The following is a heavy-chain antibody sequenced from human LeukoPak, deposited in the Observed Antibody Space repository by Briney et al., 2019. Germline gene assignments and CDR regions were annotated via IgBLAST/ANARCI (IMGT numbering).Heavy chain of an antibody. CDR3: ARAGYDFWSGYSTNFDY. V-gene: IGHV1-46*01. CDR2: INPSGGST. Sequence: ASVKVSHEASVYSLIRYQIHGVREASGQGVECMGFINPSGGSTNYAQKFQGRVTMTRDMSTSTVYMELSSLRSEDTAVYYCARAGYDFWSGYSTNFDYWGQGTLVTVSS. J-gene: IGHJ4*02. CDR1: VYSLIRYQ. D-gene: IGHD3-3*01.